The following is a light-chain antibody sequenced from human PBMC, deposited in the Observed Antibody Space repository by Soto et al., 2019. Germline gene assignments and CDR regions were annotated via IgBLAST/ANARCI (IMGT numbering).Light chain of an antibody. J-gene: IGLJ3*02. CDR3: AAWDDSLSGWV. CDR2: SSN. V-gene: IGLV1-47*01. CDR1: SSNIGSNY. Sequence: QSVLTQPPSASGTPGQRVTISCSGSSSNIGSNYVYWYQQLPGTAPKLLIYSSNQRPSGVPDRFSGSRSGTSASLAISGPRSEDEADYYCAAWDDSLSGWVFGGGTKVTVL.